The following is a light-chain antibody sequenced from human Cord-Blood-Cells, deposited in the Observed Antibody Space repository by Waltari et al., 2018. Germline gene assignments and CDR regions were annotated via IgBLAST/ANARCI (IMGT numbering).Light chain of an antibody. CDR1: QSVSSSY. J-gene: IGKJ4*01. CDR3: QQYGSSPLT. V-gene: IGKV3-20*01. Sequence: EIVLTQSPGTLSFSPGERATLSCRASQSVSSSYLAWYQQKPGQAPRLLIYGASSRATGIPDRFSGSGSGTDFTLTISRLEPEDFAVYYCQQYGSSPLTFGGGTKVEIQ. CDR2: GAS.